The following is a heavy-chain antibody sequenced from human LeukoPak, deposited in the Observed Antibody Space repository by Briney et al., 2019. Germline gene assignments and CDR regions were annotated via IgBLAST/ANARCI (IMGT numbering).Heavy chain of an antibody. CDR3: ARAAVAGTDWFDP. V-gene: IGHV1-18*01. Sequence: ASAKVSCKASGYTFTSYGISWVRQAPGQGLEWMGWISAYNGNTNYAQKLQGRVTMTTDTSTGTAYMELRSLRSDDTAVYYCARAAVAGTDWFDPWGQGTLVTVSS. CDR1: GYTFTSYG. J-gene: IGHJ5*02. D-gene: IGHD6-19*01. CDR2: ISAYNGNT.